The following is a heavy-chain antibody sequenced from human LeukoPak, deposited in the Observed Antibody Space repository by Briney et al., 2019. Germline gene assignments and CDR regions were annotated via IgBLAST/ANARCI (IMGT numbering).Heavy chain of an antibody. CDR2: INHSGST. V-gene: IGHV4-34*01. CDR1: GGSFSGYY. Sequence: SETLSLTCAVYGGSFSGYYWSWIRQPPGKGLEWIGEINHSGSTNYNPSLKSRVTISVDTSKNQFSLKLSSVTAADTAVYYCARGLDITHPRVDYWGRGTLVTVSS. CDR3: ARGLDITHPRVDY. J-gene: IGHJ4*02. D-gene: IGHD2-15*01.